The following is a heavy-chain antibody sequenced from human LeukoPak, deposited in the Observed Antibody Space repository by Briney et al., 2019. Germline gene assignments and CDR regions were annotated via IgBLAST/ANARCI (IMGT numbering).Heavy chain of an antibody. D-gene: IGHD2-2*01. V-gene: IGHV4-34*01. CDR3: ARDSRNQLLFVSPYSSGGVIDY. Sequence: PSETLSLTCAVYGGSFSGYYWSWIRQPPGKGLEWIGETNHSGSTNYNPSLKSRVTISVDTSKNQFSLKLSSVTAADTAVYYCARDSRNQLLFVSPYSSGGVIDYWGQGTLVTVSS. CDR1: GGSFSGYY. CDR2: TNHSGST. J-gene: IGHJ4*02.